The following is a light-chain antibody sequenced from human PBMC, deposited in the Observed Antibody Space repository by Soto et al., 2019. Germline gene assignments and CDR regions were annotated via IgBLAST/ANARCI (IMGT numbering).Light chain of an antibody. V-gene: IGKV3D-7*01. CDR1: QSVSSSY. Sequence: PGERSTLSCRASQSVSSSYLTWYQQKPGQAPRLLIYGASTRATSIPARFSGSGSGTDFTLTISSLQPEDVATYYCQKYNSAPRTFGQGTKVDIK. CDR2: GAS. J-gene: IGKJ1*01. CDR3: QKYNSAPRT.